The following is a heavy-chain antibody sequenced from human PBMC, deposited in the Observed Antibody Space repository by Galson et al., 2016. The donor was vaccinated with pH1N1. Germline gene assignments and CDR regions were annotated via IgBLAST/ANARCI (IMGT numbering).Heavy chain of an antibody. CDR1: GFTFTNYA. J-gene: IGHJ4*02. V-gene: IGHV3-23*01. CDR2: ISGTGDTT. D-gene: IGHD4-17*01. CDR3: AKDVGDYGRIDY. Sequence: SLRLSCADSGFTFTNYAMNWVRQAPGKGLEWVSTISGTGDTTYYADSVKGRFTISRQNSKSTLYLQMNSMRAEDTAVYYCAKDVGDYGRIDYWGQGTLVTGSS.